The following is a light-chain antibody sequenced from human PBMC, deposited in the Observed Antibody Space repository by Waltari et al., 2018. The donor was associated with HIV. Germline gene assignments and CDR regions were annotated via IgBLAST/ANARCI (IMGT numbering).Light chain of an antibody. CDR3: SSYTSSSTLGV. Sequence: QSALTQPASVSGSPGQSITISCTGTRRDIGGYNYVSWYQQHPGKAPKLMISDVSHRPSGVSNRFSGSKSGNTASLTISGLQAEDEADYYCSSYTSSSTLGVFGSGTKVTVL. V-gene: IGLV2-14*03. CDR2: DVS. CDR1: RRDIGGYNY. J-gene: IGLJ1*01.